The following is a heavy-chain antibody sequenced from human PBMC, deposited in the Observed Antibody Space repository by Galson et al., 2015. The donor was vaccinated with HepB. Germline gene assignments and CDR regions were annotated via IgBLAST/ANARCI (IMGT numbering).Heavy chain of an antibody. CDR1: GCTFSSYA. D-gene: IGHD5-12*01. Sequence: SLRLSCAASGCTFSSYAMSWVRQAPGKGLEWVSAISGSGGSTYYADSVKGRFTISRDNSKNTLYLQMNSLRAEDTAVYYCANNLPSRGGYSGYEVYWGQGTLVTVSS. CDR2: ISGSGGST. V-gene: IGHV3-23*01. J-gene: IGHJ4*02. CDR3: ANNLPSRGGYSGYEVY.